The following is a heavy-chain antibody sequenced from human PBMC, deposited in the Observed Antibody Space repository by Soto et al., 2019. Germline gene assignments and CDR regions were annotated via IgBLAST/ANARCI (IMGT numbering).Heavy chain of an antibody. J-gene: IGHJ4*02. CDR1: GGSISSYY. V-gene: IGHV4-59*08. CDR2: IYHSGST. D-gene: IGHD3-10*01. Sequence: QVQLQESGPGLVKPSETLSLTCTVSGGSISSYYWSWIRQPPGKGLEWIGYIYHSGSTNYNPSLTSRVTLSVDTSKNPSSLKLSSVTAADTAVYYCARRYGGAVDYWGQGTLVTVSS. CDR3: ARRYGGAVDY.